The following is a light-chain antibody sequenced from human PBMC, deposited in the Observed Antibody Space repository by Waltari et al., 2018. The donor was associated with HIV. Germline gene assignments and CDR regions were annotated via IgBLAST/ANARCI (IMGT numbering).Light chain of an antibody. CDR2: DNN. Sequence: SVLTQPPSVSAAPGQKVTISCSGTSSNIGTDYVSWYQHLPGAAPKLLIYDNNQRPSGIPDRFSGSKSGTSATLAITGLQTGDEADYYCGTWDTSLSGAVFGGGTKLTVL. CDR1: SSNIGTDY. CDR3: GTWDTSLSGAV. V-gene: IGLV1-51*01. J-gene: IGLJ3*02.